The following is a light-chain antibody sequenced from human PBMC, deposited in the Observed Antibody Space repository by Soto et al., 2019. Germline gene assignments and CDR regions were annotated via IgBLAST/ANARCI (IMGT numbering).Light chain of an antibody. CDR2: GSS. Sequence: EVVLTQAPGTLSLSPGERATLSCSASQSVSNNYLAWYQQKPGQAPRLLIFGSSDMATGIPDRFSGSGSGTDFTLTISRLKPEDFAMYYCQQYGSSPPYTFGLGTKLEIK. CDR3: QQYGSSPPYT. CDR1: QSVSNNY. V-gene: IGKV3-20*01. J-gene: IGKJ2*01.